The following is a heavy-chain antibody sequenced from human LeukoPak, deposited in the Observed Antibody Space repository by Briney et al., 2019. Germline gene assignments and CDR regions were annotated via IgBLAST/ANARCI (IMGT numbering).Heavy chain of an antibody. CDR1: GGSFSGYY. CDR2: LSYSGST. CDR3: ARAIYDGSGYHYYYYYIDV. J-gene: IGHJ6*03. Sequence: SETLSLTCAVDGGSFSGYYWSWIRQPPGKGLEWIGSLSYSGSTYYNPSLKSRVTISVDTSKNQFSLKLSSVTAADTAVYYCARAIYDGSGYHYYYYYIDVWGKGTTVTISS. V-gene: IGHV4-34*01. D-gene: IGHD3-22*01.